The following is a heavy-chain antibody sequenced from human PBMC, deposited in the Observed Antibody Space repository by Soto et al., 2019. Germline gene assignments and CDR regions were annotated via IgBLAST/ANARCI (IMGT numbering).Heavy chain of an antibody. J-gene: IGHJ4*02. Sequence: QVQLQESGPGLVKPSQTLSLTCTVSGGSISSGGYYWSWIRQHPGKGLEWIGYIYYSGSTYYNPSLKSRVTISVDTSKNQSSLKLSSVTAADTAVYYCASTGRYCSSTSCYRDPYFDYWGQGTLVTVSS. D-gene: IGHD2-2*01. CDR1: GGSISSGGYY. V-gene: IGHV4-31*03. CDR2: IYYSGST. CDR3: ASTGRYCSSTSCYRDPYFDY.